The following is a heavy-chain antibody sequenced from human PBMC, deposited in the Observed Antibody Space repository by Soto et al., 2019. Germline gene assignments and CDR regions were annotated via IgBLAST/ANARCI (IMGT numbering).Heavy chain of an antibody. J-gene: IGHJ4*02. CDR1: GFRFDDAH. CDR3: AWGKGWLRFTSPSH. D-gene: IGHD5-12*01. CDR2: INFDASEK. Sequence: EVQLVESGGGLVQPGGSLRLSCATSGFRFDDAHMTWVRLAPGEGLEWVANINFDASEKEYVDSVRGRFTISRDNTGRSVFLQMNSLRAEDTAVYYCAWGKGWLRFTSPSHWGQGTLVTVSS. V-gene: IGHV3-7*03.